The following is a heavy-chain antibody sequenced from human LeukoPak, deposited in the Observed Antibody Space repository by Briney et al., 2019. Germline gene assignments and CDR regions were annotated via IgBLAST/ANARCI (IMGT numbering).Heavy chain of an antibody. J-gene: IGHJ4*02. CDR3: ARDALRGYSYGLTIDY. D-gene: IGHD5-18*01. V-gene: IGHV1-69*01. Sequence: SVKVSCKASGGTFSSYAISWVRQAPGQGLEWMGGIIPILGTANYAQKFQGRVTITADESTSTAYMELSSLRSEDTAVYYCARDALRGYSYGLTIDYWGQGTLVTVSS. CDR1: GGTFSSYA. CDR2: IIPILGTA.